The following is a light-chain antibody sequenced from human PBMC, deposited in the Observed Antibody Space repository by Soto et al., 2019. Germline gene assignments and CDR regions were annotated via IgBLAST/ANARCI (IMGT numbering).Light chain of an antibody. J-gene: IGLJ1*01. V-gene: IGLV1-51*01. Sequence: QSVLTQPPSVSAAPGRKVTISCSGSSSNIGNNYESWYQQLPGTAPKLLIYDDYKRPSGIPERVSGSKSGTSATLGITGLQTGDEADYYCGTWDSSLSAYVFGTGTKLTVL. CDR3: GTWDSSLSAYV. CDR1: SSNIGNNY. CDR2: DDY.